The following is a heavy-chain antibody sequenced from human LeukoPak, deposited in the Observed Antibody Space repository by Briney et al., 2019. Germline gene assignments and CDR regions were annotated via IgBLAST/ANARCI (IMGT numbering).Heavy chain of an antibody. Sequence: PGGSLRLSCAASGFTFSNYDMHWVRQAPGKGLEWVAVISYDGSNKFYADSVKGRVTISRDNSKNTLHLQMNSLRAEDTAVYYCARSLATSYYYMDVWGKGTTVTVSS. V-gene: IGHV3-30*04. J-gene: IGHJ6*03. D-gene: IGHD5-12*01. CDR3: ARSLATSYYYMDV. CDR2: ISYDGSNK. CDR1: GFTFSNYD.